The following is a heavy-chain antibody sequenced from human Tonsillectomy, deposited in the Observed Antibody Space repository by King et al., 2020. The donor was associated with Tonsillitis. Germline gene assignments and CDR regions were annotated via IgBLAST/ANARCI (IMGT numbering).Heavy chain of an antibody. D-gene: IGHD4-17*01. Sequence: VQLVESGGGLIQPGGSQRLSCAASGFTVSTNNMAWVRQAPGQGLEWVSVIYGGGETFYADSVKGRFTISRDDSKNTLYLQMNNLEAEDTAVYYCARDLGYGVDAFDIWGQGTLVTISS. CDR3: ARDLGYGVDAFDI. J-gene: IGHJ3*02. V-gene: IGHV3-53*01. CDR1: GFTVSTNN. CDR2: IYGGGET.